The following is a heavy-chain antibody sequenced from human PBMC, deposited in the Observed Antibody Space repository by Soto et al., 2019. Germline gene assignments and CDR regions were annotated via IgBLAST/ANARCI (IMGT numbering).Heavy chain of an antibody. V-gene: IGHV4-59*01. J-gene: IGHJ4*02. Sequence: PSETLSLTCSVSGGSISGSYWSLIRQSPGKGLEWLGYVYYTGSTNYSPSLRSRVSISVDTSKNESSLRLSSVTAADTAVYFCARSVAVPGAHIDYWGQGTQVTVSS. D-gene: IGHD6-19*01. CDR1: GGSISGSY. CDR2: VYYTGST. CDR3: ARSVAVPGAHIDY.